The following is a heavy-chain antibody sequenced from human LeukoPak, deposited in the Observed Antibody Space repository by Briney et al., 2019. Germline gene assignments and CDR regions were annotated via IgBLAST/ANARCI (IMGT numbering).Heavy chain of an antibody. V-gene: IGHV3-21*01. CDR1: GFTFSDYS. CDR3: ARVAAYSFWSGLGF. CDR2: ISSSSSSYI. Sequence: GGSLRLSCAVSGFTFSDYSINWVRQAPGKGLEWVSSISSSSSSYIYYADSVKGRFTISRDNAKNSVYLQMNSLRAEDTAVYYCARVAAYSFWSGLGFWGQGTLVIVSS. D-gene: IGHD3-3*01. J-gene: IGHJ4*02.